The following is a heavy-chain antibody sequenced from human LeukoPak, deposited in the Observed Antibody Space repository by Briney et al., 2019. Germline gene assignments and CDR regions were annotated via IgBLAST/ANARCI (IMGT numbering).Heavy chain of an antibody. CDR1: GFTFSSYS. D-gene: IGHD3-10*01. V-gene: IGHV3-21*01. J-gene: IGHJ3*02. CDR2: ISSSSSYI. Sequence: GGSLRLSCAASGFTFSSYSMNWVRQAPGKGLEWVSSISSSSSYIYYADSVKGRFTISRDNAKNSLYLQMNSLRAEDTAVYYCARDAYYYGLQIAAFDIWGQGTMVTVSS. CDR3: ARDAYYYGLQIAAFDI.